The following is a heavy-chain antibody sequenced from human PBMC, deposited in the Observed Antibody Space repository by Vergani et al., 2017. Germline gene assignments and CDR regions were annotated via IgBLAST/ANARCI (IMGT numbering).Heavy chain of an antibody. CDR1: GGSISSYY. CDR2: IYYSGST. V-gene: IGHV4-59*01. D-gene: IGHD3/OR15-3a*01. CDR3: ARDAGRDWYSNYYDGMDV. Sequence: QVQLQESGPGLVKPSETLSLTCTVSGGSISSYYWSWIRQPPGKGLEWIGYIYYSGSTNYHPSLKSRVTISVDTAKNQFSMKMSSVTAADTAVYYFARDAGRDWYSNYYDGMDVWGQGTTVTV. J-gene: IGHJ6*02.